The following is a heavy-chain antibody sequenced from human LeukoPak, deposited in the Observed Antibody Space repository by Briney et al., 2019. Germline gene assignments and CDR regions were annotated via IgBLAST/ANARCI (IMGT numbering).Heavy chain of an antibody. V-gene: IGHV3-7*03. J-gene: IGHJ5*02. Sequence: GGSLRLSCAASGFTLSTYWMSWVRQAPGKGLEWVANIKQDGSEKYYVDSVKGRFTISRDNAKNSLYLQMNSLRAEDTAVYYCAKDRKRYYDILTGYFDPWGQGTLVTVSS. D-gene: IGHD3-9*01. CDR1: GFTLSTYW. CDR2: IKQDGSEK. CDR3: AKDRKRYYDILTGYFDP.